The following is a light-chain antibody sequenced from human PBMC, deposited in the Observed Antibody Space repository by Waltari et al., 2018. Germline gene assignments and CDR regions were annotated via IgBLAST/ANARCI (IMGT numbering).Light chain of an antibody. CDR2: DVS. J-gene: IGLJ1*01. CDR3: SSHRSSSTPYV. V-gene: IGLV2-14*01. Sequence: HSALTQPASVSGSPGQSIPISCTGTTSDFGGFTFVSWYHQHPGKAPKLLISDVSNRPSGVSNRFSGSKSGNTASLTISGLQAEDEADYYCSSHRSSSTPYVFGTGTKVTVL. CDR1: TSDFGGFTF.